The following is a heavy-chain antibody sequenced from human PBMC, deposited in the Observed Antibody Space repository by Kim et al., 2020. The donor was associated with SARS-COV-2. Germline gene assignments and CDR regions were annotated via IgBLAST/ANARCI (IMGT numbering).Heavy chain of an antibody. Sequence: SETLSLTCAVYGGSFSGYYWSWIRQPPGKGLEWIGEINHSGSTNYNPSLKSRVTISVDTSKNQFSLKLSSVTAADTAVYYCARGTLFYGSGSYYFDYWGQGTLVTVSS. CDR1: GGSFSGYY. CDR3: ARGTLFYGSGSYYFDY. V-gene: IGHV4-34*01. CDR2: INHSGST. D-gene: IGHD3-10*01. J-gene: IGHJ4*02.